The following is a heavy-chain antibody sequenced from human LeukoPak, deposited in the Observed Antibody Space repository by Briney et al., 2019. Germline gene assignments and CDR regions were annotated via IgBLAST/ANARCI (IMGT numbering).Heavy chain of an antibody. D-gene: IGHD2-21*01. CDR3: ASLCGGDCYRAQDAFDI. Sequence: PSETLSLTCTVSGGSISSYYWSWIRQPPGKGLEWIGYIYYSGSTNCNPSLKSRVTISVDTSKNQFSLKLSSVTAADTAVYYCASLCGGDCYRAQDAFDIWGQGTMVTVPS. V-gene: IGHV4-59*01. CDR2: IYYSGST. CDR1: GGSISSYY. J-gene: IGHJ3*02.